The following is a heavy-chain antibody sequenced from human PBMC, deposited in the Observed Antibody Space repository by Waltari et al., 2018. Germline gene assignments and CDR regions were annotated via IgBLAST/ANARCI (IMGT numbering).Heavy chain of an antibody. Sequence: EVQLVESGGGLIQPGGSLSLSCAASGFTVHSSYMNWVRQAPGKGLEWVSVIYSGGITYYADSVKGRFTISRDNSKNTLYLQMNSLRAEDTAMYYCARNAYGKWGQGTLVTVSS. J-gene: IGHJ4*02. CDR1: GFTVHSSY. D-gene: IGHD4-17*01. V-gene: IGHV3-53*01. CDR3: ARNAYGK. CDR2: IYSGGIT.